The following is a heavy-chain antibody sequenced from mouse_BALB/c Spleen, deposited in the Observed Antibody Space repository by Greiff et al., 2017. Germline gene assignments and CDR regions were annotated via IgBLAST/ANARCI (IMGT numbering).Heavy chain of an antibody. V-gene: IGHV2-9*02. CDR1: GFSLTSYG. Sequence: VKLMESGPGLVAPSQSLSITCTVSGFSLTSYGVHWVRQPPGKGLEWLGVIWAGGSTNYNSALMSRLSISKDNSKSQVFLKMNSLQTDDTAMYYCARVGVGVHYFDYWGQGTTLTVSS. D-gene: IGHD1-3*01. CDR3: ARVGVGVHYFDY. J-gene: IGHJ2*01. CDR2: IWAGGST.